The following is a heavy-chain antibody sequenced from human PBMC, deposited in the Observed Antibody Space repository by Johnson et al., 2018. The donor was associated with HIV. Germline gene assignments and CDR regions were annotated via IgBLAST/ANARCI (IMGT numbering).Heavy chain of an antibody. V-gene: IGHV3-7*01. CDR3: ARDRYYDSSGSHAFDI. Sequence: VQLVESGGGVVQPGRSLRLSCAASGFTFSSYAMHWVRQAPGKGLEWVANIKQDGSEKYYVDSVKGRFTISRDNAKNSLDLQMNSLRTEDTAMYYCARDRYYDSSGSHAFDIWGQGTMVTVSS. J-gene: IGHJ3*02. CDR2: IKQDGSEK. CDR1: GFTFSSYA. D-gene: IGHD3-22*01.